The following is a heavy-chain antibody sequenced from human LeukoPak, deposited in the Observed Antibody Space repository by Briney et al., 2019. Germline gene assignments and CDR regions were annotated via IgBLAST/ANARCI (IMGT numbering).Heavy chain of an antibody. V-gene: IGHV3-21*01. J-gene: IGHJ4*02. Sequence: GGSLRLSCAASGFTFSSYSMNWVRQAPGKGLEWVSSISSSSSYIYCADSVKGRFTISRDNAKNSLYLQMNSLRAEDTAVYYCARGVVPAAIQSLIDYWGQGTLVTVSS. CDR1: GFTFSSYS. D-gene: IGHD2-2*01. CDR2: ISSSSSYI. CDR3: ARGVVPAAIQSLIDY.